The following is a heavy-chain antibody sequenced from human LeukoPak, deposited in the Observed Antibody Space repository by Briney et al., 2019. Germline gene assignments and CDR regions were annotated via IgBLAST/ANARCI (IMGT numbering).Heavy chain of an antibody. CDR2: IYTSGST. CDR1: GGSISSGSYY. D-gene: IGHD2-2*02. V-gene: IGHV4-61*02. J-gene: IGHJ6*03. Sequence: PSQTLSLTCTVSGGSISSGSYYWSWIRQPAGKGLEWIGRIYTSGSTNFNPSLKSRVTISVYTSKNQFSLKLSSVTAADTAVYYCARSIVVVPAAIRAYYYYYMDVWGKGTTVTVSS. CDR3: ARSIVVVPAAIRAYYYYYMDV.